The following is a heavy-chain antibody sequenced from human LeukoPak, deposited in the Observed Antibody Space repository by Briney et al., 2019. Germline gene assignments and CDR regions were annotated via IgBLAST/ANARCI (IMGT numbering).Heavy chain of an antibody. CDR3: ATYQHSSSWYY. Sequence: PGGSLRLSCAASGFTFSNFAMEWVRQAPGKGLEWVSSISSSSSYIYYADSVKGRFTISRDNAKNSLYLQMNSLRAEDTAVYYCATYQHSSSWYYWGQGTLVTVSS. CDR2: ISSSSSYI. V-gene: IGHV3-21*01. CDR1: GFTFSNFA. D-gene: IGHD6-13*01. J-gene: IGHJ4*02.